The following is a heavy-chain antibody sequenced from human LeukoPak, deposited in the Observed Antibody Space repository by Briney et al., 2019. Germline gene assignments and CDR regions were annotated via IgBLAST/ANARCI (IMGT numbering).Heavy chain of an antibody. Sequence: SETLSPTCTVSGGSMTHYYWHWIRQPAGKGLEWIGHIYGNGNTDFNPSLNSRVTISLDKSQNQFSLQLKSVTAADTAVYYCARGGSSDWYPLMKWGQGILVTVSS. CDR3: ARGGSSDWYPLMK. V-gene: IGHV4-4*07. CDR2: IYGNGNT. J-gene: IGHJ4*02. CDR1: GGSMTHYY. D-gene: IGHD2-21*01.